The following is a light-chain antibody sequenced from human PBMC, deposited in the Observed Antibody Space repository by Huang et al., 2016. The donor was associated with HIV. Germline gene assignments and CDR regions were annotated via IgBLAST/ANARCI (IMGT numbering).Light chain of an antibody. Sequence: DLQMTQSPSSLSASVGDRVIITCRASQSLNNYLNWYQQKPGKAPNLLIYSASTLQNGVPPRFSGSVSGTDFTLTISSLQPEDFATYYCQQTFSVPLTFGGGTKVEIK. CDR2: SAS. CDR1: QSLNNY. J-gene: IGKJ4*01. V-gene: IGKV1-39*01. CDR3: QQTFSVPLT.